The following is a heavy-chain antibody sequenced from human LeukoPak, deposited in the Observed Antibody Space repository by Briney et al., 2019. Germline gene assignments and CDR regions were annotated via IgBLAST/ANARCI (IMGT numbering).Heavy chain of an antibody. V-gene: IGHV3-66*01. J-gene: IGHJ4*02. CDR2: IYSGGST. D-gene: IGHD5-18*01. Sequence: GGSLRLSCAASGFTVSSNYMSWVRQAPGKGLEWVSVIYSGGSTYYADSVKGRFTISRDNSKNTLYLQMNSLRAEDTAVYYCARGVDTAMVWGYYFDYWGQGALVTVSS. CDR3: ARGVDTAMVWGYYFDY. CDR1: GFTVSSNY.